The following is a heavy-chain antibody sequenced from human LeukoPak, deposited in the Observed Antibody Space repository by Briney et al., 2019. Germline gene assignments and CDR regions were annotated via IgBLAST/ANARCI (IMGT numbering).Heavy chain of an antibody. CDR3: AKDHVGYCSGGSCYYYYMDV. CDR1: GFTFSSYS. J-gene: IGHJ6*03. D-gene: IGHD2-15*01. CDR2: ISGSGGST. Sequence: RAGGSLRLSCAASGFTFSSYSMNWVRQAPGKGLEWVSAISGSGGSTYYADSVKGRFTISRDNSKNTLYLQMNSLRAEDTAVYYCAKDHVGYCSGGSCYYYYMDVWGKGTTVTISS. V-gene: IGHV3-23*01.